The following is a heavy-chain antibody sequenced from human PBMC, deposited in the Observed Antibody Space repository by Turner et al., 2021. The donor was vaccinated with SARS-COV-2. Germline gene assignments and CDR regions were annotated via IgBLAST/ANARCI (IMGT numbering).Heavy chain of an antibody. CDR1: GGTFSNYA. D-gene: IGHD7-27*01. Sequence: QVQLVQSGAEVKKPGSSVKVACKASGGTFSNYAITWVRQAPGQGREWKGEVMPILGTANYAQKNQGRVAITADETTRTAYMELSSLGSEDTAVYYGARGTGRGYWGQGTLVTVSS. CDR3: ARGTGRGY. J-gene: IGHJ4*02. V-gene: IGHV1-69*01. CDR2: VMPILGTA.